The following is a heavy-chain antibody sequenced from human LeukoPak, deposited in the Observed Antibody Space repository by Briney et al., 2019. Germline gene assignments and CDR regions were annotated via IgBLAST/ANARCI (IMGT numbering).Heavy chain of an antibody. Sequence: PSETLSLTCAVYGGSFSGYYWSWIRQPPGKGLEWIGEINHSGSTNYNPSLKRRVTISVDTSKNQFSLKLSSVTAADTAVYYCARGIGPFDYWGQGTLVTVSS. CDR1: GGSFSGYY. CDR2: INHSGST. CDR3: ARGIGPFDY. J-gene: IGHJ4*02. V-gene: IGHV4-34*01.